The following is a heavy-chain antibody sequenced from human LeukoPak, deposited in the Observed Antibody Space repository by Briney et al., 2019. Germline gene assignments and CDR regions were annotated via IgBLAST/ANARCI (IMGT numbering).Heavy chain of an antibody. Sequence: GQSLKISFKGSGYSFTSYWISWVRQMPGKGLEWMGRIDPSDSYTNYSPSFQGHVTISADKSISTAYLQWSSLKASDTAMYYCARHGTTVITRDWGQGTLVTVSS. J-gene: IGHJ4*02. D-gene: IGHD4-17*01. V-gene: IGHV5-10-1*01. CDR2: IDPSDSYT. CDR3: ARHGTTVITRD. CDR1: GYSFTSYW.